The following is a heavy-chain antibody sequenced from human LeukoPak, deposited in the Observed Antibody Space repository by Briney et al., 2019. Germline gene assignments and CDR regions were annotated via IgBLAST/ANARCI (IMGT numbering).Heavy chain of an antibody. Sequence: GWSLRLSCPASGYTFSSYSINWVRQAPGKGLEWVSSISVRSNYIYYADSVRGRFSISRDDARDSLYLQMNSLRAEDTAVYYCVRLRRNSDTSGYYYYYDYWGQGTLVTVSS. J-gene: IGHJ4*02. V-gene: IGHV3-21*01. D-gene: IGHD3-22*01. CDR1: GYTFSSYS. CDR2: ISVRSNYI. CDR3: VRLRRNSDTSGYYYYYDY.